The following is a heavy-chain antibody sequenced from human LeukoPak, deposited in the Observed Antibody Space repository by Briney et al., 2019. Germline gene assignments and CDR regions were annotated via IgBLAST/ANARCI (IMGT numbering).Heavy chain of an antibody. D-gene: IGHD6-19*01. CDR3: ARAVAGLYFDY. CDR2: LYTDGKT. CDR1: VFIVSRND. V-gene: IGHV3-53*01. Sequence: GGSLRLSRAVSVFIVSRNDMAWVRQAPGKGLQWVSVLYTDGKTFYEDSMKGRFTISRDNSKNTLNLQINNLRDDDTAVYYCARAVAGLYFDYWGQGILVTVSS. J-gene: IGHJ4*02.